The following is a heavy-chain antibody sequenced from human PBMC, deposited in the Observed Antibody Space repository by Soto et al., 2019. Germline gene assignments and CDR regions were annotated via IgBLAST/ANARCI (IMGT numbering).Heavy chain of an antibody. Sequence: QVQLVQSGAEVKKPGASVKVSCKASGYTFTSYGISWVRQAPGQGLEWMGWISAYNGNTNYAQKLQGRVTMTTDTSTSAVYTELRRLGSDDPAVYSGARVSGSSWFLFGDCRQVTLGTVSS. D-gene: IGHD6-13*01. CDR3: ARVSGSSWFLFGD. CDR1: GYTFTSYG. CDR2: ISAYNGNT. J-gene: IGHJ4*02. V-gene: IGHV1-18*01.